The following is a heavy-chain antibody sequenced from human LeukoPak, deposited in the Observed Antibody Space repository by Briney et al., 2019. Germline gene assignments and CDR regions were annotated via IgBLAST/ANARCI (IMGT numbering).Heavy chain of an antibody. Sequence: GGSLRLSCAASGFTVSSNHMSWVRQAPGKGLEWVSVIYSDGSTYYADSVKGRFTISRDNSRNTLYLQMNSLRAEDTAVYYCARVGPGYYYYGMDVWGKGTTVTVSS. CDR1: GFTVSSNH. CDR3: ARVGPGYYYYGMDV. V-gene: IGHV3-53*01. CDR2: IYSDGST. J-gene: IGHJ6*04.